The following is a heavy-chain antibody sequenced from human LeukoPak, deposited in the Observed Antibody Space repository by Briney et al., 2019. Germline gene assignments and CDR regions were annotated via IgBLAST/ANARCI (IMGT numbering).Heavy chain of an antibody. V-gene: IGHV3-74*01. CDR3: ARDDCSGGSCYSGVNSFDY. Sequence: GGSLRLSCAASGFTFSSYWMHWVRQAPGKGLVWVSRINSDGSSTSYADSVKGRFTISGDNAKNTLYLQMNSLRAEDTAVYYCARDDCSGGSCYSGVNSFDYWGQGTLVTVSS. J-gene: IGHJ4*02. D-gene: IGHD2-15*01. CDR2: INSDGSST. CDR1: GFTFSSYW.